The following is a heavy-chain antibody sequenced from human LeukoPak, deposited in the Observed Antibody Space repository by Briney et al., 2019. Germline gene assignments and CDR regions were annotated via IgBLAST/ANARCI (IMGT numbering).Heavy chain of an antibody. V-gene: IGHV1-2*02. CDR1: GYTFTGYY. J-gene: IGHJ3*02. Sequence: ASVKVSCKASGYTFTGYYMHWVRQAPGQGLEWMGWINPNSGGTNYAQKFQGRVTMTRDTSISTAYMELSRLRSDDTAVYYCAGAGGVYQLSHNDAFDIWGQGTMVTVSS. CDR3: AGAGGVYQLSHNDAFDI. CDR2: INPNSGGT. D-gene: IGHD2-2*01.